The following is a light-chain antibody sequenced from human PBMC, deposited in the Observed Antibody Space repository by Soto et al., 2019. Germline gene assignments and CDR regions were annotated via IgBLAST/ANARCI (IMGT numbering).Light chain of an antibody. CDR3: QQYNSYSWT. CDR2: DAS. V-gene: IGKV1-5*01. CDR1: QSISSW. J-gene: IGKJ1*01. Sequence: MTQSPATLSVSPGGRATLSCRASQSISSWLAWYQQKPGKAPKLLIYDASSLESGVPSRFSGSGSGTEFTLTISSLQPDDFATYYCQQYNSYSWTFGQGTKVDIK.